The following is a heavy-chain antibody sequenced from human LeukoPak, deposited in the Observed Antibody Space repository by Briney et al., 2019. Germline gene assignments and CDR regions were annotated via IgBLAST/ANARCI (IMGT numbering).Heavy chain of an antibody. D-gene: IGHD2-8*01. Sequence: SETLSLTCTVSGGSISSSSYYWAWIRQPPGKGLEWIGSIYYSGSTCYNPSLKSRVTISGDMSKHQFSLKLSSVTAADTAVYFCARHPGEMAEGTFDYWGQGTLVTVSS. J-gene: IGHJ4*02. CDR1: GGSISSSSYY. CDR3: ARHPGEMAEGTFDY. V-gene: IGHV4-39*01. CDR2: IYYSGST.